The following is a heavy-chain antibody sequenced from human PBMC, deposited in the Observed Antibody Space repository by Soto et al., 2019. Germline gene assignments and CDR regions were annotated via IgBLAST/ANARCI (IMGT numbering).Heavy chain of an antibody. V-gene: IGHV1-69*01. CDR1: GGNFRRDV. CDR2: IIPIFGSA. J-gene: IGHJ4*02. Sequence: QVQLVQSGAEVKKPGSSVKVSCKTSGGNFRRDVFSWVRQAPGQGLEWMGGIIPIFGSANYAQKFQGGVTITADETTSTVYMELSSLKSEDTAVFYCLLEGDAGESWGQGTLVTVSS. CDR3: LLEGDAGES. D-gene: IGHD1-26*01.